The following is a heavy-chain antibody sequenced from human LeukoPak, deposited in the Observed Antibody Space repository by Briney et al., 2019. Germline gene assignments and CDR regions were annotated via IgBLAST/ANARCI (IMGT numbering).Heavy chain of an antibody. V-gene: IGHV4-34*01. Sequence: PSETLSLTCAVYGGSFNGYYWSWIRQPPGKGLEWIGEINHSGSTNYNPSLKSRVTISVDTSKNQFSLKLSSVTAADTAVYYCARARLFGYYYYYMDVWGKGTTVTVSS. CDR1: GGSFNGYY. CDR3: ARARLFGYYYYYMDV. CDR2: INHSGST. D-gene: IGHD4/OR15-4a*01. J-gene: IGHJ6*03.